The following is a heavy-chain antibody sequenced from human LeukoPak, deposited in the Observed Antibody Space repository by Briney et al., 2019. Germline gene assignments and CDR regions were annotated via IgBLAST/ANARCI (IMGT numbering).Heavy chain of an antibody. Sequence: SETLSLTCTVSDDSISSSTYYWGSLRQHPGKGLEWLGSIYYSGSTYYSPTLKSRITMSVDTSKNQFSLKLSSVTAADTAVYYCARHIVGATMRIDYWGQGTLVTVSS. CDR2: IYYSGST. V-gene: IGHV4-39*01. D-gene: IGHD1-26*01. CDR1: DDSISSSTYY. CDR3: ARHIVGATMRIDY. J-gene: IGHJ4*02.